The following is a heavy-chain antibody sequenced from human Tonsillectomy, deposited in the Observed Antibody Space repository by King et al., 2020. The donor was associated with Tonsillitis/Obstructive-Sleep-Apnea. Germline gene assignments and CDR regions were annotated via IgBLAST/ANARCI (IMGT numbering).Heavy chain of an antibody. J-gene: IGHJ5*02. V-gene: IGHV4-61*01. CDR1: GGSVSSGSHY. CDR3: ARDRADYDILTGYYKGNWFDP. CDR2: IYYTGTT. Sequence: HVQLQESGPGLVKPSETLSLTCSVSGGSVSSGSHYWTWIRQPPGKGLEWIGRIYYTGTTHYNPSLKSRVTISVDTSKNQFSLRLSSVTAADTAVYYCARDRADYDILTGYYKGNWFDPWGQGALVTVSS. D-gene: IGHD3-9*01.